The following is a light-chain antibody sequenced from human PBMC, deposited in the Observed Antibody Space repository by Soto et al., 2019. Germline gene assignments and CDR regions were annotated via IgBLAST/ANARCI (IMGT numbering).Light chain of an antibody. CDR2: SNN. V-gene: IGLV1-44*01. CDR1: SPNIGSNI. J-gene: IGLJ2*01. CDR3: AAWDDSLNGPV. Sequence: QSVLTQPPSAFGPPGQRFTISCFGTSPNIGSNIETWYQQLPGTAPKLLIYSNNQRPSGVPDRFSGSKSGTSASLAISGLQSEDEADYYCAAWDDSLNGPVFGGGTKVTVL.